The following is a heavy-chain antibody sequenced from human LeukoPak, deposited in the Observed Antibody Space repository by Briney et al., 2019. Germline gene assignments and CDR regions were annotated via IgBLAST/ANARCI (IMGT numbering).Heavy chain of an antibody. CDR3: VTDRARGGSSWSTSFDY. CDR1: GFTFSDYY. J-gene: IGHJ4*02. V-gene: IGHV3-11*04. Sequence: GGSLRLSCVASGFTFSDYYVNWIRQTPGKGLEWVSYSSSSGSTIYYADSVKGRFTISRDNAKNSLYLQMNSLRAEDTAVYYCVTDRARGGSSWSTSFDYWGQGTLVTVSS. D-gene: IGHD6-13*01. CDR2: SSSSGSTI.